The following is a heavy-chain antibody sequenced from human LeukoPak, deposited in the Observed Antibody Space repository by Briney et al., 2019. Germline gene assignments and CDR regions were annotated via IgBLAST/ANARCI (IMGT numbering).Heavy chain of an antibody. J-gene: IGHJ6*03. CDR3: GRPRRQDTPYHCMDD. V-gene: IGHV3-7*01. CDR1: GFTFSTYA. CDR2: ISKDGSDT. Sequence: PGGSLRLSCEASGFTFSTYAINWVRQAPGKGPEWVANISKDGSDTYYVDSVRGRFTISRDNAKNSLYLQMNSLRAEDTAVYYCGRPRRQDTPYHCMDDWGKGTMVTVSS. D-gene: IGHD5-24*01.